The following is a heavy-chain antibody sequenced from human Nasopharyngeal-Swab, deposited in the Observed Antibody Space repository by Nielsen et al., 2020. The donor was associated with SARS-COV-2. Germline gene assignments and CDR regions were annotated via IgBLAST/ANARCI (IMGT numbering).Heavy chain of an antibody. CDR2: IYYSGST. Sequence: SETLSLTCTVSGCSISSYYWSWIRQPPGKGLEWIGYIYYSGSTNYNPSLKGRVTISVDTSKNQFSLKLSSVTAADTAVYYCARTLSSGWYFGWFDPWGQGTLVTVSS. J-gene: IGHJ5*02. CDR1: GCSISSYY. CDR3: ARTLSSGWYFGWFDP. V-gene: IGHV4-59*01. D-gene: IGHD6-19*01.